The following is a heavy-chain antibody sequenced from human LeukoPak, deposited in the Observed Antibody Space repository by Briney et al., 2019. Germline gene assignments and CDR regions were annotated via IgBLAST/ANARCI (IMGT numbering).Heavy chain of an antibody. CDR1: GYSFTSYW. CDR2: IYPGDSDT. D-gene: IGHD1-20*01. Sequence: GESLEISCKGSGYSFTSYWIGWVRQMPGKGLEWMGIIYPGDSDTRYSPSFQGQVTISADKSISTAYLQWSSLKASDTAMYYCARQNKRYNWNDVCFDYWGQGTLVTVSS. CDR3: ARQNKRYNWNDVCFDY. J-gene: IGHJ4*02. V-gene: IGHV5-51*01.